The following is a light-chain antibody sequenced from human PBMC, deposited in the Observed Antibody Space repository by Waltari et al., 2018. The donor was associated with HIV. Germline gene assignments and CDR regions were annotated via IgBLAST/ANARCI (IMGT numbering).Light chain of an antibody. J-gene: IGLJ2*01. Sequence: SYELTQPPSVSVSPGQTARITCSGDALPKKYAYWYQQKPGQAPVLVIYKASQRPSGIPERFSGSSSGTTVTLTISGVQAEDEADYYCQSADSSGTVIFGGGTKLTVL. CDR1: ALPKKY. V-gene: IGLV3-25*03. CDR3: QSADSSGTVI. CDR2: KAS.